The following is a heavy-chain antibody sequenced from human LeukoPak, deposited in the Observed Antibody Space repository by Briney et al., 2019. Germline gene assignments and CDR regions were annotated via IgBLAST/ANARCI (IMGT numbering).Heavy chain of an antibody. CDR3: ARHGEAGSYHFYYMDV. J-gene: IGHJ6*03. CDR1: GGSIGSSSYY. D-gene: IGHD1-14*01. CDR2: INYSGST. Sequence: SETLSLTCTVSGGSIGSSSYYWGWIRQPPGKGLEWIGIINYSGSTYYNPSLKGRLTISVDTSKNQFSLQLTSVTAADTAVYYCARHGEAGSYHFYYMDVWGKGTTVTVSS. V-gene: IGHV4-39*01.